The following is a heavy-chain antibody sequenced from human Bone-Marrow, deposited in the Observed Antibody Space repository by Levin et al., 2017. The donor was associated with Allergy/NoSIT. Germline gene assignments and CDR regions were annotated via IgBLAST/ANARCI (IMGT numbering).Heavy chain of an antibody. D-gene: IGHD6-13*01. CDR2: ISYDGSNK. J-gene: IGHJ4*02. CDR1: GFTFSSYA. V-gene: IGHV3-30*04. CDR3: AREFSAAAGTLDY. Sequence: GGSLRLSCAASGFTFSSYAMHWVRQAPGKGLEWVAVISYDGSNKYYADSVKGRFTISRDNSKNTLYLQMNSLRAEDTAVYYCAREFSAAAGTLDYWGQGTLVTVSS.